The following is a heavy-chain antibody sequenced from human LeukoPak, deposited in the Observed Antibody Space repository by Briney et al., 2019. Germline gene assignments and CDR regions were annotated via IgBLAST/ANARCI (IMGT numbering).Heavy chain of an antibody. CDR3: ARDNPYCSGGSCYSGVLSY. D-gene: IGHD2-15*01. CDR2: IWYDGSNK. V-gene: IGHV3-33*01. CDR1: GFTFSSYG. J-gene: IGHJ4*02. Sequence: GGSLRLSCAASGFTFSSYGMHWVRQAPGKGLEWVAVIWYDGSNKYCADSVKGRFTISRDNSKNTLYLQMNSLRAEDTAVYYCARDNPYCSGGSCYSGVLSYWGQGTLVTVSS.